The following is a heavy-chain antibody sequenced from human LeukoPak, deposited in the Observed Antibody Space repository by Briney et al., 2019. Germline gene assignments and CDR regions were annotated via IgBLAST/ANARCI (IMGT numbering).Heavy chain of an antibody. V-gene: IGHV3-20*04. CDR3: ARDLSDNWYTFGY. D-gene: IGHD1-1*01. CDR2: INWDGGST. CDR1: GFNFDDYG. J-gene: IGHJ4*02. Sequence: SGGSLRLSCEDSGFNFDDYGMSWVRQAPGKGLEWVSGINWDGGSTFYADSVKGRFTISRDNAKNSLYLQMNSLRAEDTALYYCARDLSDNWYTFGYWGRGTLVTVSS.